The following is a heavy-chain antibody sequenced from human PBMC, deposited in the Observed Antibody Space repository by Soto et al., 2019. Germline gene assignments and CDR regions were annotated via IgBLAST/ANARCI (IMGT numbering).Heavy chain of an antibody. D-gene: IGHD6-19*01. V-gene: IGHV3-7*05. J-gene: IGHJ6*02. CDR3: ASGRAVAGTFSYYYYYGMDV. CDR2: IKQDGSEK. CDR1: GFTFSSYW. Sequence: GGSLRLSCAASGFTFSSYWMSWVRQAPGKGLEWVANIKQDGSEKYYVDSVKGRFTISRDNAKNSLYLQMNSLRAEDTAVYYCASGRAVAGTFSYYYYYGMDVWGQGTTVTVSS.